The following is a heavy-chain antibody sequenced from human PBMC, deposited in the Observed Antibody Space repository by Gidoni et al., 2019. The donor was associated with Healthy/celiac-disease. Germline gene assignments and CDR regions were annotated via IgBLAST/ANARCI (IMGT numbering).Heavy chain of an antibody. J-gene: IGHJ6*02. CDR1: GGSISSGSYY. Sequence: QVQLQESGPGLVKPSQTLSLTCTVSGGSISSGSYYWSWIRQPAGKGLEWIGRIYTSGSTNYNPSLKSRVTISVDTSKNQFSLKLSSVTAADTAVYYCASGSTEQWLVQEGEYYYYYGMDVWGQGTTVTVSS. D-gene: IGHD6-19*01. V-gene: IGHV4-61*02. CDR3: ASGSTEQWLVQEGEYYYYYGMDV. CDR2: IYTSGST.